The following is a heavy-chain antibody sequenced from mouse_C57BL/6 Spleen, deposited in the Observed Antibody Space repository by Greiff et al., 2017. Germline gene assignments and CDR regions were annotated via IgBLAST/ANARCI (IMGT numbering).Heavy chain of an antibody. V-gene: IGHV1-5*01. CDR1: GYTFTSYW. CDR2: IYPGNSDT. Sequence: EVQLQQSGTVLARPGASVKMSCKTSGYTFTSYWMHWVKQRPGQGLEWIGAIYPGNSDTSYNQKFKGKAKLTAVTSASTAYMELSSLTNEDSAVYYCTYDGYYAYYAMDYWGQGTSVTVSS. CDR3: TYDGYYAYYAMDY. D-gene: IGHD2-3*01. J-gene: IGHJ4*01.